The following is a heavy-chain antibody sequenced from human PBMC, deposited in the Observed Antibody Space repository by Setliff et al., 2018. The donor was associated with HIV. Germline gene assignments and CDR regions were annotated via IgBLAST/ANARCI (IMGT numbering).Heavy chain of an antibody. V-gene: IGHV1-2*06. J-gene: IGHJ4*02. CDR3: ARAYVTIFGVIIHDY. CDR1: GYTFTGYY. CDR2: INPNSGGT. D-gene: IGHD3-3*01. Sequence: ASVKVSCKASGYTFTGYYMHWVRQAPGQGLEWMGRINPNSGGTNYAPKFQGRVTMTRDTSISTAYMELTRLRSDDTAVYYCARAYVTIFGVIIHDYWGQGTLVTVSS.